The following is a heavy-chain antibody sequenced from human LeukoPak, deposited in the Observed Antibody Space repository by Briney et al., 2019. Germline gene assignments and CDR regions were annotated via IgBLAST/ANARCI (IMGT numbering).Heavy chain of an antibody. D-gene: IGHD3-10*01. V-gene: IGHV3-72*01. CDR3: TRGHYYGSGTYFDEDTFDI. Sequence: GGSLRLSCAASGFTFSDHCMDWIRQVPGKGLEWVGRAKNKVDSYTIQYAASVRGRFSISRDDSKNSLYLQMNSLKTEDTAVYYCTRGHYYGSGTYFDEDTFDIWGRGTMVTVSS. J-gene: IGHJ3*02. CDR2: AKNKVDSYTI. CDR1: GFTFSDHC.